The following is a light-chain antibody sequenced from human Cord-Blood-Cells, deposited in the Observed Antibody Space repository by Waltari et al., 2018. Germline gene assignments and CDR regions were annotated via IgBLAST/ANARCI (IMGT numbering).Light chain of an antibody. V-gene: IGLV3-1*01. CDR2: QDS. CDR1: KLGDKY. Sequence: SYELTQPPSVSVSPGQTASITCSGDKLGDKYACWYQQKPGQSPVLFIDQDSKRPSGIPERFSGSNSGNTATLTISGTQAMDEANYYCQAWDSSVVFGGGTKLTVL. CDR3: QAWDSSVV. J-gene: IGLJ2*01.